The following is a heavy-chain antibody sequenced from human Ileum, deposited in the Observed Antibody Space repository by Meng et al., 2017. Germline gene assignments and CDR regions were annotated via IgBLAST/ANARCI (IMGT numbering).Heavy chain of an antibody. V-gene: IGHV1-18*01. CDR1: GYTFTSTNYG. CDR2: VSTYNDDT. CDR3: ARDQIGDYVWDY. Sequence: QVQLVQAGAEVKKPGASVKASRKASGYTFTSTNYGISWMRQAPGQGLEWMGWVSTYNDDTNHVQKFQDRVTMTTDTSTSTVYMELRSLRSDDTAVYYCARDQIGDYVWDYWGQGTLVTVSS. D-gene: IGHD4-17*01. J-gene: IGHJ4*02.